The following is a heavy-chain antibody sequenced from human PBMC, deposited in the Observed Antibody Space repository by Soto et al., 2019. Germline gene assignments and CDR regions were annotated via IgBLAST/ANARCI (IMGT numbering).Heavy chain of an antibody. CDR1: GGSMSSHY. CDR3: ARGGSSYGDYDL. D-gene: IGHD4-17*01. J-gene: IGHJ5*02. Sequence: QVQLQESGPGLLKPSETLSLTCTVSGGSMSSHYWSWIRQPPGKGLEWIGYIYYSGSTNFNPSLKSRVTISVDTSKNQFSLKLNSVTAADTAVYYCARGGSSYGDYDLWGQGTLVTVSS. CDR2: IYYSGST. V-gene: IGHV4-59*11.